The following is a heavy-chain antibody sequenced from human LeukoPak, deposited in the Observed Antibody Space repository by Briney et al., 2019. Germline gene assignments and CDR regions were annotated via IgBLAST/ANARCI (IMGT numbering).Heavy chain of an antibody. D-gene: IGHD3-3*01. Sequence: ASVKVSCKASGGTFSSYAISWVRQAPGQGLEWMGGIIPIFGTANYAQKFQGRVTITADESTSTAYMELSSLRSEDTAVYYCARGVPYYDFWSARGQHAFGIWGQGTMVTVSS. CDR3: ARGVPYYDFWSARGQHAFGI. J-gene: IGHJ3*02. V-gene: IGHV1-69*13. CDR1: GGTFSSYA. CDR2: IIPIFGTA.